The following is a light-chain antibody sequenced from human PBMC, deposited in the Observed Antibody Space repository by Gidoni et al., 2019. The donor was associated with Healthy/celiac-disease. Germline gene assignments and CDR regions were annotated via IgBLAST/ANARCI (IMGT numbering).Light chain of an antibody. V-gene: IGKV4-1*01. J-gene: IGKJ1*01. Sequence: IVMTQSPDSLAVSLGERATINCKSSQSVLYSSNNKNYLAWYQQKPGQPPKLLIYWASTRESGVPDRFSGSGSGTHFTLTITSLQAEDVAVYYCQQYYTTRTFGQGTKVEIK. CDR1: QSVLYSSNNKNY. CDR2: WAS. CDR3: QQYYTTRT.